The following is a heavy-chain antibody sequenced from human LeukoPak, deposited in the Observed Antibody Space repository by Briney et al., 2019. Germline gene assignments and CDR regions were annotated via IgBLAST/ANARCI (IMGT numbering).Heavy chain of an antibody. J-gene: IGHJ4*02. CDR1: GFTFSGYW. D-gene: IGHD3-22*01. V-gene: IGHV3-7*03. CDR3: ARDKGDYDTSGSLFVF. CDR2: IKRDGSEK. Sequence: GGSLRLSCAASGFTFSGYWMSWVRQAPRKGLEWVANIKRDGSEKYYVDSVKGRFTISRDNAKNSLYLQMNSLRAEDTAVYYCARDKGDYDTSGSLFVFGGQGTLVTVSS.